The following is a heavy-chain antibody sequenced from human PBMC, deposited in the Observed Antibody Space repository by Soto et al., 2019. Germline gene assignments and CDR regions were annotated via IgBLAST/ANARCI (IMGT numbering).Heavy chain of an antibody. Sequence: QVQLQQWGGGFLKPSETLSLTCAVYGGSFSGYSWTWLRQPPGKGLEWIGESNHSGTTDYNPALKSRVTMSADTSKNQFSLRMTSVTAADTAVYYCARARFDSWSHIYYGLDVWGQGTTVTVSS. CDR3: ARARFDSWSHIYYGLDV. J-gene: IGHJ6*02. V-gene: IGHV4-34*01. D-gene: IGHD3-3*01. CDR1: GGSFSGYS. CDR2: SNHSGTT.